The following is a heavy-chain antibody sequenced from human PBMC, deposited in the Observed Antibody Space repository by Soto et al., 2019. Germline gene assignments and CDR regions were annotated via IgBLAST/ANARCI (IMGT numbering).Heavy chain of an antibody. CDR2: IRSKAYGGTT. J-gene: IGHJ4*02. Sequence: GGSLRLSCTASGFTFGDYAMSWFRQAPGKGLEWVGFIRSKAYGGTTEYAASVKGRFTISRDDSKSIAYLQMTSLKTEDTAVYYCARVAKTPHHRATRLRYYLDDWGKGTLVTVSS. CDR1: GFTFGDYA. V-gene: IGHV3-49*03. CDR3: ARVAKTPHHRATRLRYYLDD. D-gene: IGHD6-6*01.